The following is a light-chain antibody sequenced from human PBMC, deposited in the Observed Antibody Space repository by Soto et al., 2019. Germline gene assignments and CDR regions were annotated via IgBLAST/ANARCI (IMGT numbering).Light chain of an antibody. J-gene: IGLJ1*01. CDR1: SSDVGAYDY. CDR3: SLYTSSDTPYV. CDR2: VVS. V-gene: IGLV2-14*01. Sequence: QSALTQPASVSGSPGQSITISCTGTSSDVGAYDYVSWYQQHPDKAPKLIIYVVSNRPSGVSNRFSGSKSGNTASLTISGLQAEVEADYYCSLYTSSDTPYVFGTGTKLTVL.